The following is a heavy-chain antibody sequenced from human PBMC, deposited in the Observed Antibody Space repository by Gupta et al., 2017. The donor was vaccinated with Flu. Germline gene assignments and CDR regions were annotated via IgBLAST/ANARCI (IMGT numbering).Heavy chain of an antibody. V-gene: IGHV3-48*03. J-gene: IGHJ5*02. D-gene: IGHD1-26*01. Sequence: AASGFNFRGCDMNWVRQAPGKGLEWVSVIRSSGVPYYTDSVKGRFTSARDNTKNSVYLQMDSLRAEDTACYYCARGQWGSWGQGTLVTVSS. CDR3: ARGQWGS. CDR2: IRSSGVP. CDR1: GFNFRGCD.